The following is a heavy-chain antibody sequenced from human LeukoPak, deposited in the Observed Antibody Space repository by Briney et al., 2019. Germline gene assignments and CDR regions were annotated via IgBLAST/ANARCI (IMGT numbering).Heavy chain of an antibody. CDR3: VREIWWRFDY. J-gene: IGHJ4*02. V-gene: IGHV3-7*01. Sequence: PGGSLRLSCSASGFNFINHYMGWVGQAPGKGRECVAKIKPDGREKYYVDSVKGRLTISRDNSKNSLFLHLNSLRAEDTAVYYCVREIWWRFDYWGQGSLVTVSS. D-gene: IGHD5-12*01. CDR2: IKPDGREK. CDR1: GFNFINHY.